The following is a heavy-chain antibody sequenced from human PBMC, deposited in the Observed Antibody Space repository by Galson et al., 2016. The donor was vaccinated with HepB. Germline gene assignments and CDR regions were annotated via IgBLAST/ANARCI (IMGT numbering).Heavy chain of an antibody. Sequence: SLRLSCAASGFTFTNYAMHWVRQAPGKGLEWLAIISYDGDNKYYTDSVRGRFSLSRDNSKNTLYLEINSLRPEDTAVYYCAVNPDYGIDFWGQGTLVTVSS. J-gene: IGHJ4*02. CDR3: AVNPDYGIDF. CDR1: GFTFTNYA. D-gene: IGHD4-17*01. CDR2: ISYDGDNK. V-gene: IGHV3-30-3*01.